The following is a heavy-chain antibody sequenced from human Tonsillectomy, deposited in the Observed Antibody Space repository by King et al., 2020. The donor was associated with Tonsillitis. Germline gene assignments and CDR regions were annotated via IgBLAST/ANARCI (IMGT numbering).Heavy chain of an antibody. J-gene: IGHJ5*02. Sequence: VKLVESGAEVKKPGSSVKVSCKASGGTFSSHAINWVRQAPGQGLEWMGGIIPIFGTAHYAQTFQGRVTITADESTSTAYMELSSLSSEDTAVYFCAREGSEVEIDRLGKWFDPWGQGTLVTVSS. CDR3: AREGSEVEIDRLGKWFDP. CDR1: GGTFSSHA. D-gene: IGHD1-1*01. CDR2: IIPIFGTA. V-gene: IGHV1-69*01.